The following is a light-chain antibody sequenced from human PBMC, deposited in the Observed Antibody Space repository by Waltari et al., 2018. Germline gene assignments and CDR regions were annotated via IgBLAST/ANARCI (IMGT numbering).Light chain of an antibody. Sequence: QSALTQPASVSGSPGQSITFSCTGAFSDVGAYDYVSWYQQPPARPPKLRIYDVSHRPAGVSDRLSGSKSGNTASLTISGLQPEDEADYYCSSYTRSSTYVFGTGTKVTVL. CDR2: DVS. J-gene: IGLJ1*01. CDR3: SSYTRSSTYV. V-gene: IGLV2-14*03. CDR1: FSDVGAYDY.